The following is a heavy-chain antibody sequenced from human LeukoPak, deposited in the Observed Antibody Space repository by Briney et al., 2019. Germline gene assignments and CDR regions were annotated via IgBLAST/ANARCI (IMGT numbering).Heavy chain of an antibody. J-gene: IGHJ4*02. V-gene: IGHV4-59*01. CDR3: ARGRIYYDSSGYDY. D-gene: IGHD3-22*01. CDR2: IYYSGST. CDR1: GGSISSYY. Sequence: SETLSLTCTVSGGSISSYYWSWIRQPPGQGLEWIGYIYYSGSTNYNPSLKRRVTISVDTSKNQFSLKLSSVTAADTAVYYCARGRIYYDSSGYDYWGQGTLVTVSS.